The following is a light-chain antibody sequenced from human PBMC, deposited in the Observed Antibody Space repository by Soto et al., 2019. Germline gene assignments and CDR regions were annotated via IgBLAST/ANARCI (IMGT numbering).Light chain of an antibody. J-gene: IGKJ4*01. CDR3: QQYNSWPLT. CDR2: DAS. Sequence: EIVLTQSPGTLSLSLGERATLSCRASQYVSSYLLWYQQKPGQAPRLLIYDASNRATGIPARFSGSGSGTEFTLTISSLQSEDFAVYYCQQYNSWPLTFGGGTKVDIK. CDR1: QYVSSY. V-gene: IGKV3D-15*01.